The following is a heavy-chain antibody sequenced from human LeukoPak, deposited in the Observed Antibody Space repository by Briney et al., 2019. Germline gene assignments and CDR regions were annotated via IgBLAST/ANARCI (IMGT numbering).Heavy chain of an antibody. J-gene: IGHJ6*02. V-gene: IGHV1-69*13. CDR1: GGTFSSYA. CDR3: AIAYCGGDCYTDYYYGMDV. CDR2: IIPIFGTA. D-gene: IGHD2-21*02. Sequence: SVKVSCKASGGTFSSYAISWVRQAPGQGLEWMGGIIPIFGTANYAQKFQGRVTITADESTSTAYMELSSLGSEDTAVYYCAIAYCGGDCYTDYYYGMDVWGQGTTVTVSS.